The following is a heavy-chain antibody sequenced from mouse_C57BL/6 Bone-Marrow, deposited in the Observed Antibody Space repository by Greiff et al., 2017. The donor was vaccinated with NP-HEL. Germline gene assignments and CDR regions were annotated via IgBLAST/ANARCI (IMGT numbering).Heavy chain of an antibody. J-gene: IGHJ1*03. V-gene: IGHV2-2*01. CDR2: IWGGGST. Sequence: VQLVESGPGLVQPSQSLSITCTVSGFSLTSYGVHWVRQSPGKGLEWLGVIWGGGSTDYNAAFISRLSISKDNSKSQVFLKMNSLQADDTAIYYCARKCPLRPRYFDVWGTGTTVTVSS. CDR1: GFSLTSYG. D-gene: IGHD2-4*01. CDR3: ARKCPLRPRYFDV.